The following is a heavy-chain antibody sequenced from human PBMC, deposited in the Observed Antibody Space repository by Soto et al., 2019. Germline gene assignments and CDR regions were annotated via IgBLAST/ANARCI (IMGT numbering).Heavy chain of an antibody. D-gene: IGHD6-13*01. CDR3: VRDTMRASAAASLDY. CDR2: ISVSGNII. V-gene: IGHV3-48*03. J-gene: IGHJ4*02. Sequence: EVQLVESGGGLVQPGGSLRLSCAASGFTFNTYEFNWVRQAPGKGLKWISYISVSGNIIKYADSVKGRFTISRDNAENSLHLHMSSLRVDDTAVYFCVRDTMRASAAASLDYWGQGTQVIVSS. CDR1: GFTFNTYE.